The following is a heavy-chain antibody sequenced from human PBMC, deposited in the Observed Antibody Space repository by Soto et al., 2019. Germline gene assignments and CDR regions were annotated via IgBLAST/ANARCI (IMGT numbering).Heavy chain of an antibody. CDR1: GFSFIDYA. CDR3: AKARHSGDFAGSYDS. V-gene: IGHV3-23*01. D-gene: IGHD2-21*02. Sequence: GGSLSLSCAASGFSFIDYAISWVRQVPGRGLEYVAGIGGRGGNAFYADSMKGRFSISRDNSKNTVYLHMHNLRVDDSAMYYCAKARHSGDFAGSYDSWGQGTLVTVSS. CDR2: IGGRGGNA. J-gene: IGHJ5*02.